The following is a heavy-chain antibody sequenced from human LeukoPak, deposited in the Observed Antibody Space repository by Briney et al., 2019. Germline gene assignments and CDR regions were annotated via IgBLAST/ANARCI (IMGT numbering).Heavy chain of an antibody. CDR1: GFTVSSNY. CDR2: LYTGGNT. D-gene: IGHD3-9*01. V-gene: IGHV3-66*01. J-gene: IGHJ3*01. CDR3: ARNLRYFDWLLRTNAFDF. Sequence: GGSLRLSCAVSGFTVSSNYMTWVRQAPGKGLEWVSVLYTGGNTSYADSVKGRFTISRDNAKNSLYLQMNSLRAEDTAVYSCARNLRYFDWLLRTNAFDFWGQGTMVTVSS.